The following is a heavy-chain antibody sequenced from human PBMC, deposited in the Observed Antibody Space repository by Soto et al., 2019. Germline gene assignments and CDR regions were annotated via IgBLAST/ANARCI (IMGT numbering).Heavy chain of an antibody. Sequence: VSGPTLVNPTQTLTLTCTFSGFSLSTSGMCVSWIRQPPGKALEWLALIDWDDDKYYSTSLKTRLTISKDTSKNQVVLTMTNMDPVDTATYYCARTIAAAGPNYYYYYGMDVWGQGTTVTVSS. V-gene: IGHV2-70*01. CDR1: GFSLSTSGMC. D-gene: IGHD6-13*01. CDR2: IDWDDDK. J-gene: IGHJ6*02. CDR3: ARTIAAAGPNYYYYYGMDV.